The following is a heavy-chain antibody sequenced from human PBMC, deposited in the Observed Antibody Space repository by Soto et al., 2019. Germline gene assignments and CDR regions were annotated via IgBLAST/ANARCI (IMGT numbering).Heavy chain of an antibody. V-gene: IGHV1-69*12. J-gene: IGHJ6*02. CDR1: GGTFSSYA. D-gene: IGHD2-15*01. Sequence: QVQLVQSGAEVKKPGSSVKVSCKASGGTFSSYAISWVRQAPGQGLEWMGGIIPIFGTANYAQKFQGRVTITADESTSTAYMDLSSLRSDDTAVYYCASNPVVRTVYYYGMDVWGQGTTVTVSS. CDR2: IIPIFGTA. CDR3: ASNPVVRTVYYYGMDV.